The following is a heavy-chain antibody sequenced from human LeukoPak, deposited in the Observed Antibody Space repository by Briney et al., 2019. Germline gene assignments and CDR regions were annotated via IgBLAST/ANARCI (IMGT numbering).Heavy chain of an antibody. CDR1: GGTFSSYA. CDR2: IIPIFGTA. D-gene: IGHD3-9*01. CDR3: ARDYDILTGPFDP. J-gene: IGHJ5*02. Sequence: SVKVSCKASGGTFSSYAISWVRQAPGQGLEWMGGIIPIFGTANYAQKFQGRVTITADKSTGTAYMELSSLRSEDTAVYYCARDYDILTGPFDPWGQGTLATVSS. V-gene: IGHV1-69*06.